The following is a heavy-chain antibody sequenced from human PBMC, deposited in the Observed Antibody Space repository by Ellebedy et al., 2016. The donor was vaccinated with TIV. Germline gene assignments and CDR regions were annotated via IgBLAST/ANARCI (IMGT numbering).Heavy chain of an antibody. D-gene: IGHD6-13*01. J-gene: IGHJ6*02. CDR3: ATARRDPYYSGMDV. Sequence: MPSETLSLTCTLSGGPISSSTSYWGWIRQPPGKGLEWIGSIHFSGSTYYNPSLKSRVTISVVTSKNQFSLKLSSVTAADTAVYYCATARRDPYYSGMDVWGQGTTVTVSS. CDR1: GGPISSSTSY. V-gene: IGHV4-39*01. CDR2: IHFSGST.